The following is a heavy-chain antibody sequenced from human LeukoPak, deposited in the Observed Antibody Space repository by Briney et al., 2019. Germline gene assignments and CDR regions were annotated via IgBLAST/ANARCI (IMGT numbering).Heavy chain of an antibody. J-gene: IGHJ4*02. D-gene: IGHD2-2*01. CDR2: ISGNNDNP. CDR3: ARDGTSTDDY. Sequence: VASVKVSCKASGYTFSNFGISGVRQAPGKGLEWMGWISGNNDNPNYGQKFQGRLTVTTDSSTSTAYMELRNLRSDDTAVYYCARDGTSTDDYWGQGTLVTVSS. V-gene: IGHV1-18*01. CDR1: GYTFSNFG.